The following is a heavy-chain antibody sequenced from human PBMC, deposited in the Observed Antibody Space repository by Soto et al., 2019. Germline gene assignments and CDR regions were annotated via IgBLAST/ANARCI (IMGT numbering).Heavy chain of an antibody. J-gene: IGHJ4*02. D-gene: IGHD2-2*01. Sequence: PGGSLRLSCAASGFTFSGYAMSWVRQAPGKGLEWVSAISGSGDNTYYADSVKGRFTISRDNSKNTLFLQMNSLRAEDTAVYYCAKGIVVVAAATYFDYWGQGTLVTVSS. CDR2: ISGSGDNT. CDR1: GFTFSGYA. CDR3: AKGIVVVAAATYFDY. V-gene: IGHV3-23*01.